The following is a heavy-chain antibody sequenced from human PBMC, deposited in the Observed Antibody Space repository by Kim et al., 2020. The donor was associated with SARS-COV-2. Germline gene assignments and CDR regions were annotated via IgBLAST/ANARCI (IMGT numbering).Heavy chain of an antibody. CDR3: ARDLSSGSPPD. CDR1: GFTFSSYG. Sequence: GGSLRLSCAASGFTFSSYGMHWVRQAPGKGLEWVAVIWYDGSNKYYADSVKGRFTISRDNSKNTLYLQMNSLRAEDTAVYYCARDLSSGSPPDWGQGTLVTVSS. CDR2: IWYDGSNK. D-gene: IGHD3-10*01. V-gene: IGHV3-33*01. J-gene: IGHJ4*02.